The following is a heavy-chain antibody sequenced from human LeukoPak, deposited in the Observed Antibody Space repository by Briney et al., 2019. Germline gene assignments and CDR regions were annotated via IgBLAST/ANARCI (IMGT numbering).Heavy chain of an antibody. CDR2: IRYDRSNK. V-gene: IGHV3-30*02. Sequence: GGSLRLSCAASGFTFSSYGMHWVRQAAGKGLEWVAFIRYDRSNKYYADSVKGRFTISRDNSKNTLYLQMNSLRAEDTAVYYCARVGISSSWYEDYWGQGTLVTVSS. J-gene: IGHJ4*02. CDR3: ARVGISSSWYEDY. D-gene: IGHD6-13*01. CDR1: GFTFSSYG.